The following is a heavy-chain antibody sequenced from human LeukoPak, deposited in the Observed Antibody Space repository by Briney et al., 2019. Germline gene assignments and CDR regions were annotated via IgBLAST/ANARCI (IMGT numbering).Heavy chain of an antibody. Sequence: GASVKVSCKASGYTFTSYYMHWVRQAPGQGLEWMGIINPNGGSTSYAQKFQGRVTMTRDTSTSTVYMELSSLRSEDTAVYYCARDFKSILWFGELLGNDAFDIWGQGTMVAVSS. V-gene: IGHV1-46*01. D-gene: IGHD3-10*01. CDR2: INPNGGST. CDR3: ARDFKSILWFGELLGNDAFDI. J-gene: IGHJ3*02. CDR1: GYTFTSYY.